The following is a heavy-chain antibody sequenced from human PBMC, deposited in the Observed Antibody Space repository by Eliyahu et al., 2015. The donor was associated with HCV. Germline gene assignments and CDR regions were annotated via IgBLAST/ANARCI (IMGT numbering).Heavy chain of an antibody. V-gene: IGHV4-4*02. CDR1: GGSIXTSNW. CDR3: ARGLSNAWSNWFDR. D-gene: IGHD3-3*02. Sequence: QVQLQESGPGLVKASGTLSLTCAVSGGSIXTSNWWSWVRQPPGKGLEWIGDIHHSGTTNYNPSLKSRVTILVDKSKNQFSLKLTSVTAADTAVFYCARGLSNAWSNWFDRWGQGTLVTVSS. J-gene: IGHJ5*02. CDR2: IHHSGTT.